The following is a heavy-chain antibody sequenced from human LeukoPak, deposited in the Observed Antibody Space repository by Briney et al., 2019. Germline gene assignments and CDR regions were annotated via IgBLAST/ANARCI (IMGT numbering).Heavy chain of an antibody. CDR2: IYYSGST. CDR3: ARQVGWLQYTVWFDY. V-gene: IGHV4-39*01. Sequence: SETLSLTCTVSGGSISSSSYYWGWIRQPPGKGLEWIGSIYYSGSTYYNPSLKSPVTISVDTSKNQFSLELSSVTAADTAVYYGARQVGWLQYTVWFDYWGQGTLVTVSS. J-gene: IGHJ4*02. CDR1: GGSISSSSYY. D-gene: IGHD5-24*01.